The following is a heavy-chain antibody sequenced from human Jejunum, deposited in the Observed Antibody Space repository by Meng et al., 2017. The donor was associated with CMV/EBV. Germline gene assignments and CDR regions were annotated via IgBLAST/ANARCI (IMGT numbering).Heavy chain of an antibody. CDR3: ARVLNSGTFYKFDY. D-gene: IGHD2/OR15-2a*01. J-gene: IGHJ4*02. V-gene: IGHV4-61*08. CDR2: VSHSGSI. CDR1: GGSVNSGDSL. Sequence: GGSVNSGDSLWTWIRQSPGKGLEWIGYVSHSGSINYNPSLKSRGIISIDTSKNQFSLKLSSVTAADTAVYYCARVLNSGTFYKFDYWGQGTLVTVSS.